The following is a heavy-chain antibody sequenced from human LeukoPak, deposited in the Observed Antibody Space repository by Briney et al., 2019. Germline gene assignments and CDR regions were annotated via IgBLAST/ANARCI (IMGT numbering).Heavy chain of an antibody. V-gene: IGHV4-34*01. CDR3: ARHFDCSSTSCYGYFDY. Sequence: SETLSLTCAVYGGSFSGYCWSWIRQPPGKGLEWIGEINHSGSTNYNPSLKSRVTISVDTSKNQFSLKLSSVTAADTAVYYCARHFDCSSTSCYGYFDYWGQGTLVTVSS. CDR1: GGSFSGYC. J-gene: IGHJ4*02. CDR2: INHSGST. D-gene: IGHD2-2*01.